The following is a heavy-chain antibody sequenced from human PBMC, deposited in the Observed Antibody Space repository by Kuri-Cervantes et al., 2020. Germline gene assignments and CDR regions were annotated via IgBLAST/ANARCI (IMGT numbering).Heavy chain of an antibody. CDR2: ISYDGSNK. CDR3: AKETLYGGNPWYYFDY. V-gene: IGHV3-30-3*01. J-gene: IGHJ4*02. Sequence: LSLTCAASGFTFSSYAMHWVRQAPGKGLEWVAVISYDGSNKYYADSVKGRFTISRDNSKNTLYLQMNSLRAEDTAVYYCAKETLYGGNPWYYFDYWGQGTLVTVSS. CDR1: GFTFSSYA. D-gene: IGHD4-23*01.